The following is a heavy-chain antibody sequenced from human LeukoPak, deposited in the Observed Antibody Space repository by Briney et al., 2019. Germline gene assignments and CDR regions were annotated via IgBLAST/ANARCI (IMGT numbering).Heavy chain of an antibody. J-gene: IGHJ4*02. V-gene: IGHV3-48*01. Sequence: GGSLRLSCAASGFSFSTYSMSWVRQAPGKGLEWVSYIRSSSSTVYYADSVKGRFTISRDNAKNSLYLQTNSLRAEDTAVYYCASLLGYSYGSSFDYWGQGTLVTVSS. D-gene: IGHD5-18*01. CDR1: GFSFSTYS. CDR3: ASLLGYSYGSSFDY. CDR2: IRSSSSTV.